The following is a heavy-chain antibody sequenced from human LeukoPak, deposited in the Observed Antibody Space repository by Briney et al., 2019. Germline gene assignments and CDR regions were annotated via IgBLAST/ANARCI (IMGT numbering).Heavy chain of an antibody. CDR2: INPNSGGT. D-gene: IGHD6-6*01. CDR3: ARRIGGSSPHYYYYYMDV. J-gene: IGHJ6*03. Sequence: GASVKVSCKASGYTFTGYYMHWVRQAPGQGLEWMGWINPNSGGTNYAQKLQGRVTMTRDTSISTAYMELSRLRSDDTAVYYCARRIGGSSPHYYYYYMDVWGKGTTVTVSS. V-gene: IGHV1-2*02. CDR1: GYTFTGYY.